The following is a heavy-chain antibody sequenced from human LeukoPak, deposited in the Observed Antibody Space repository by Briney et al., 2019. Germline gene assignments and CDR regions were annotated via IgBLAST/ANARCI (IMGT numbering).Heavy chain of an antibody. V-gene: IGHV3-7*03. CDR1: GFTFSSYA. J-gene: IGHJ6*02. CDR2: INHNGNVN. Sequence: QPGRSLRLSCAASGFTFSSYAMHWARQAPGKGLEWVASINHNGNVNYYVDSVKGRFTISRDNAKNSLYLQMSNLRAEDTAVYFCARGGGLGVWGQGATVTVSS. CDR3: ARGGGLGV. D-gene: IGHD3-16*01.